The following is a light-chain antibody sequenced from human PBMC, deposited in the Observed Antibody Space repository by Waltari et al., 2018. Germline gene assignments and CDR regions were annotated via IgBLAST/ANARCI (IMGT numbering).Light chain of an antibody. V-gene: IGLV2-14*01. CDR1: SSDVGGYPH. CDR2: EVT. CDR3: SSYTTSNTWV. Sequence: QSALTPPASVSGSPGQSITISCTGTSSDVGGYPHVSWYQQHPGKAPKLMIFEVTDRPSGVSNRFSGSKSGNTASLTISGLQAEDEADYYCSSYTTSNTWVFGGGTKVTVL. J-gene: IGLJ3*02.